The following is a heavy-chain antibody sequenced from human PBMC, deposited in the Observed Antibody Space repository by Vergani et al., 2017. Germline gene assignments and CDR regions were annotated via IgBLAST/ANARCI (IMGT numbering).Heavy chain of an antibody. CDR1: GYTFTDYY. D-gene: IGHD3-10*01. CDR3: ARRSKFGYYYGMDV. Sequence: QVQLVQSGAELKKPGASVKVSCKASGYTFTDYYMHWVRQAPGQGLEWMGWINPNSADTRYAQNFQGRVTMTRDTSISTAYMELSRLRSEDTAVYYCARRSKFGYYYGMDVWGQXP. V-gene: IGHV1-2*02. J-gene: IGHJ6*02. CDR2: INPNSADT.